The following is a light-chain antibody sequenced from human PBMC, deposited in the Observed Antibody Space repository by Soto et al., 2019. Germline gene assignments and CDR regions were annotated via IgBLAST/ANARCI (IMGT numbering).Light chain of an antibody. CDR1: QSVSSY. V-gene: IGKV3-11*01. CDR2: DAS. J-gene: IGKJ5*01. Sequence: EIVMTQSPATLSVSPGGTSTLSCRASQSVSSYLACYQQKPGQAPRLLIYDASNRATGIPARFSGSGSGTDFTLTISSLEPEDFAVYYCQQRSNWPTFGQGTRLET. CDR3: QQRSNWPT.